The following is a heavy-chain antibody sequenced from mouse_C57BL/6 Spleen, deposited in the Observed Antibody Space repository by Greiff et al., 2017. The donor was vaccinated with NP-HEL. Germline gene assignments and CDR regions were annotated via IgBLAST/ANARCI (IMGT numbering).Heavy chain of an antibody. CDR1: GFNIKDDY. CDR3: ITGGALYYFDY. V-gene: IGHV14-4*01. J-gene: IGHJ2*01. D-gene: IGHD6-1*01. CDR2: IDPENGDT. Sequence: VQLQQSGAELVRPGASVKLSCTASGFNIKDDYMHWVKQRPEQGLEWIGWIDPENGDTEYASKFQGKAPITADTSSNTAYLQLSSLTSEDTAVYYCITGGALYYFDYWGQGTTLTVSS.